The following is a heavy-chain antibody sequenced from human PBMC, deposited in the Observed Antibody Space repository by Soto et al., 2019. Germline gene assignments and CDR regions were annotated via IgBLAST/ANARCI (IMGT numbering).Heavy chain of an antibody. Sequence: GGSLRLSCAASGFTFSSYAMSWVRQAPGKGLEWVSAISGSGGSTYYAESVKGQFTISRDNSKNTLYLQMNSLRAEDTAVYYCAKGGLYYDILTGLDHFDYWGQGTLVTVSS. V-gene: IGHV3-23*01. CDR3: AKGGLYYDILTGLDHFDY. CDR1: GFTFSSYA. CDR2: ISGSGGST. J-gene: IGHJ4*02. D-gene: IGHD3-9*01.